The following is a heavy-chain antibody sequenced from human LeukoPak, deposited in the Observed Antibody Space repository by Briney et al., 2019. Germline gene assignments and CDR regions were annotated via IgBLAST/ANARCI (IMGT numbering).Heavy chain of an antibody. D-gene: IGHD3-3*01. J-gene: IGHJ4*02. CDR2: INPNSGGT. Sequence: SMKVSCKASGYTFTGYYMHWVRQAPGQGLEWMGWINPNSGGTNYAQKFQGRVTMTRDTSISTAYMELSRLRSDDTAVYYCARVYYDFWSGDPPFDYWGQGALVTVSS. CDR1: GYTFTGYY. CDR3: ARVYYDFWSGDPPFDY. V-gene: IGHV1-2*02.